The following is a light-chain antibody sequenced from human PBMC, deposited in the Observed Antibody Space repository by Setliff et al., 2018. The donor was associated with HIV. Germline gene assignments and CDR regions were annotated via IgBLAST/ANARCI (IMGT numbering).Light chain of an antibody. CDR3: QQSYSTPLT. Sequence: DIQMTQSPSSLSASVGDRVTITCRASQSISGYLNWYQQKPGKAPKLLIYAASSLQSGVPSRFSGSGSGTDSTLTIRSLQPEDFATYYCQQSYSTPLTFGGGTKVDIK. V-gene: IGKV1-39*01. CDR2: AAS. CDR1: QSISGY. J-gene: IGKJ4*01.